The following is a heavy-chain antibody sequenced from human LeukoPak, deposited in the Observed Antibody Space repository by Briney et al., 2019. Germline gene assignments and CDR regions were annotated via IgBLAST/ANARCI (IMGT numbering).Heavy chain of an antibody. V-gene: IGHV4-59*06. D-gene: IGHD2-2*01. CDR3: ARAEEEGYCSSTSCSHFDY. CDR1: GGSISSYY. J-gene: IGHJ4*02. Sequence: KSSETLSLTCTVSGGSISSYYWSWIRQHPGKGLEWIGYIYYSGSTYYNPSLKSRVTISVDTSKNQFSLKLSSVTAADTAVYYCARAEEEGYCSSTSCSHFDYWGQGTLVTVSS. CDR2: IYYSGST.